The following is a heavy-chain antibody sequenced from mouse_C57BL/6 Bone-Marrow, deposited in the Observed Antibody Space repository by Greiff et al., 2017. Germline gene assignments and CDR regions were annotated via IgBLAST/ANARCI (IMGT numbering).Heavy chain of an antibody. D-gene: IGHD2-4*01. Sequence: EVQLQQSGPELVKPGASVKIPCKASGYTFTDYNMDWVKQSHGKSLEWIGDINPNNGGTIYNQKFKGKATLTVDKSSSTAYMELRSPTSEDTAVYYCARGPPIYYDYDGGDYWGQGTTLTVSS. J-gene: IGHJ2*01. CDR3: ARGPPIYYDYDGGDY. V-gene: IGHV1-18*01. CDR1: GYTFTDYN. CDR2: INPNNGGT.